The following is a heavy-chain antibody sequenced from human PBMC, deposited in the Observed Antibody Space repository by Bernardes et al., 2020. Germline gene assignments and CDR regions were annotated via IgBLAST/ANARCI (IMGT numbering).Heavy chain of an antibody. J-gene: IGHJ3*02. CDR1: GFTFSSYA. V-gene: IGHV3-23*01. Sequence: GGSLRLSCAASGFTFSSYAMSWVRQAPGKGLEWVARIRASGGDTNYAVSVKGRFTISRDNSKNTLYLQMNSLRAEDTAVYYCAKDGYSSGWYNNDAFDIWGQGTMVTVSS. CDR3: AKDGYSSGWYNNDAFDI. CDR2: IRASGGDT. D-gene: IGHD6-19*01.